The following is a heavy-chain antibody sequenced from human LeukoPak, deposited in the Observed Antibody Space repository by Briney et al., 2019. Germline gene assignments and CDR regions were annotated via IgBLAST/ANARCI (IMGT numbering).Heavy chain of an antibody. CDR2: INHSGST. V-gene: IGHV4-34*01. CDR1: GGSFSGYY. J-gene: IGHJ3*02. D-gene: IGHD2-15*01. Sequence: SETLSLTCAVYGGSFSGYYWSWIRQPPGKGLEWIGEINHSGSTNYNPSLKSRVTISVDTSENQFSLKLSSVTAADTAVYYCARDSGTLGYCSGGSCYSRTRRLYAFDIWGQGTMVTVSS. CDR3: ARDSGTLGYCSGGSCYSRTRRLYAFDI.